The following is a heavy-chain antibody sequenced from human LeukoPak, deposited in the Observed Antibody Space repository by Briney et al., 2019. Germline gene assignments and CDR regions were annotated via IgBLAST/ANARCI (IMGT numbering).Heavy chain of an antibody. V-gene: IGHV3-64*01. CDR1: GFTFSSYA. CDR3: ATSGSYNSDAFDI. CDR2: ISSNGGST. Sequence: GGSLRLSCAASGFTFSSYAMHWVRQAPGKGLEYVSAISSNGGSTYYANSVKGRFTISRDNSKNTLYLQMGSLRAEDMAVYYCATSGSYNSDAFDIWGQGTMVTVSS. D-gene: IGHD1-26*01. J-gene: IGHJ3*02.